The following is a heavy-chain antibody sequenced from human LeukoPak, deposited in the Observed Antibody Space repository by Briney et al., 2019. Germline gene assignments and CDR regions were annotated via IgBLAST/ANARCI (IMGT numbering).Heavy chain of an antibody. CDR3: ARGQEQWLVRSWFDP. V-gene: IGHV1-46*01. Sequence: GASVKVSCKASGYTFTSYYMHWVRQAPGQGLGWMGIINPSGGSTSYAQKFQGRVTMTRDTSTSTVYMELSSLRSEDTAVYYCARGQEQWLVRSWFDPWGQGTLVTVSS. CDR2: INPSGGST. D-gene: IGHD6-19*01. J-gene: IGHJ5*02. CDR1: GYTFTSYY.